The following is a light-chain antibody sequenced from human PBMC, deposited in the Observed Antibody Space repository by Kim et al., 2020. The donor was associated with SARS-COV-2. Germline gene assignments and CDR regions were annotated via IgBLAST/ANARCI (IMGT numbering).Light chain of an antibody. J-gene: IGLJ3*02. V-gene: IGLV2-14*04. CDR2: AVS. Sequence: GQSITISCTGTSSGVGGYNYVSWYQQHPGKAPKLMIYAVSKRPSGVSNRFSCSRSGNTASLTISGLQAEDEADYYCSSYTSSSTWVFGGGTQLTVL. CDR1: SSGVGGYNY. CDR3: SSYTSSSTWV.